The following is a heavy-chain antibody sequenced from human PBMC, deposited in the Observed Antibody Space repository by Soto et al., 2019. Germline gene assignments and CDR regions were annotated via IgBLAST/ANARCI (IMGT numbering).Heavy chain of an antibody. Sequence: VPRSVTSSVAYGYIVSIGYCWSWIRQPPGKGLEWIGYIYYSGSTNYNPSLKSRVTISVDTSKNQFSLKLSSVTAADTAVYYCAREGGYDSSGYYPSDYWGQGTLVTVSS. V-gene: IGHV4-61*08. J-gene: IGHJ4*02. CDR2: IYYSGST. D-gene: IGHD3-22*01. CDR1: YGYIVSIGYC. CDR3: AREGGYDSSGYYPSDY.